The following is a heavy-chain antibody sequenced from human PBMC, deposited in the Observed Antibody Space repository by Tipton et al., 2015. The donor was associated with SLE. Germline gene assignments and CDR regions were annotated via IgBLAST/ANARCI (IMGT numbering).Heavy chain of an antibody. CDR1: GGSISSYF. Sequence: TLSLTCTVSGGSISSYFWSWIRQPPGKGLEWIGYIYYSGTTNYNPSLKSRVTISVDRSKNQFSLRLSSVTAADTAVYYCARDQPPMDWGQGTLVTVSS. CDR3: ARDQPPMD. CDR2: IYYSGTT. J-gene: IGHJ4*02. V-gene: IGHV4-59*01. D-gene: IGHD3-10*01.